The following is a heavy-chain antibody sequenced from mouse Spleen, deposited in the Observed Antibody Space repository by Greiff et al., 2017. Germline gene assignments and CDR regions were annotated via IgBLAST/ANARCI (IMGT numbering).Heavy chain of an antibody. CDR1: GFTFSSYA. CDR2: ISDGGSYT. V-gene: IGHV5-4*03. Sequence: EVMLVESGGGLVKPGGSLKLSCAASGFTFSSYAMSWVRQTPEKRLEWVATISDGGSYTYYPDNVKGRFTISRDNAKNNLYLQMSHLKSEDTAMYYCARVPLLDFDYWGQGTTLTVSS. J-gene: IGHJ2*01. CDR3: ARVPLLDFDY. D-gene: IGHD1-1*01.